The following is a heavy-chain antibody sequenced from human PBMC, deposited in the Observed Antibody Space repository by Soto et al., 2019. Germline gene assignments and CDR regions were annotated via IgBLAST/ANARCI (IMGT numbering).Heavy chain of an antibody. V-gene: IGHV4-59*01. J-gene: IGHJ5*02. Sequence: QVQLQESGPGLVKPSETLSLTCTVSGGSISTYYWSWIRQPPGKGLEWIGYIYYSGSTNYNPSLTSRVTISLDTSKNQFSLRLSSVTSADTAVYYCARETYRSGWYYWFDPWGQGTLVTVSS. CDR2: IYYSGST. CDR3: ARETYRSGWYYWFDP. CDR1: GGSISTYY. D-gene: IGHD6-19*01.